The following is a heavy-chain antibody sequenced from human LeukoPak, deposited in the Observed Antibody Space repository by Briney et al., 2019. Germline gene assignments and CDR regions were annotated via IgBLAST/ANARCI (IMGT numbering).Heavy chain of an antibody. D-gene: IGHD3/OR15-3a*01. CDR2: IKKDGSEK. CDR1: GFTFSSYS. CDR3: ARDLGWFCFGY. V-gene: IGHV3-7*01. J-gene: IGHJ4*02. Sequence: GGSLRLSCAASGFTFSSYSMSWVRQGPGKGLEWVANIKKDGSEKGYVDSVKGRFTISRDNAKNSLSLQMNSLRAEDTAVYYCARDLGWFCFGYWGQGTLVTVSS.